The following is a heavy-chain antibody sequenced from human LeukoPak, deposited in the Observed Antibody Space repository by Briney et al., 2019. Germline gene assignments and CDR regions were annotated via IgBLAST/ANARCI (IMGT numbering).Heavy chain of an antibody. V-gene: IGHV5-51*01. J-gene: IGHJ4*02. Sequence: GESLKISCKGSGYSFTSYWIGWVRQMPGKGLEWMGIIYPGDPDTRYSPSFQGQVTISADKSISTAYLQWSSLKASDTAMYYCARQVYDFWSGYPYEYYFDYWGQGTLVTVSS. CDR1: GYSFTSYW. CDR2: IYPGDPDT. CDR3: ARQVYDFWSGYPYEYYFDY. D-gene: IGHD3-3*01.